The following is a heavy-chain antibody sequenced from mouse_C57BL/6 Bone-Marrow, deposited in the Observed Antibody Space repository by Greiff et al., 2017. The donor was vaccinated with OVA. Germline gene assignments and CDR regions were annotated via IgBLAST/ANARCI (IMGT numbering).Heavy chain of an antibody. CDR2: IWSGGST. V-gene: IGHV2-2*01. Sequence: QVQLQQSGPGLVQPSQSLSITCTVSGFSLTSYGVHWVRQSPGQGLEWLGVIWSGGSTDYNAPFISTLSISKDNSKSQFFFKMNSLQADDTAIYYCARKNWDYWGQGTTLTVSS. CDR1: GFSLTSYG. D-gene: IGHD4-1*01. J-gene: IGHJ2*01. CDR3: ARKNWDY.